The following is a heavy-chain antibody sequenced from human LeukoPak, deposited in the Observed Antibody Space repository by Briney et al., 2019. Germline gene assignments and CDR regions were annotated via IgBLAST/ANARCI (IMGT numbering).Heavy chain of an antibody. J-gene: IGHJ4*02. CDR2: IYSGGNT. CDR3: ATLRDLDY. CDR1: GFIFSDNH. V-gene: IGHV3-53*01. Sequence: GGSLRLSCAASGFIFSDNHMSWVRQAPGKGLEWLSVIYSGGNTFYSDSVKGRFTISRDNSKNTLYLQMNSLRAEDTAVYYCATLRDLDYWGQGALVTVSS.